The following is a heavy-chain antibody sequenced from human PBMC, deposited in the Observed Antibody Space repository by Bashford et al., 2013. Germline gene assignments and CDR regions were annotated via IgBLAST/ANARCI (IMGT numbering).Heavy chain of an antibody. V-gene: IGHV4-61*02. CDR2: AFSRGST. CDR3: ARDTSNWRYAFDI. Sequence: SETLSLTCSVFGGSVSVGTHYWNWIRQPAGKGLEWIGRAFSRGSTNYNPSLKSRVIVSIDTSKNQFSLKLTSVTAADTAVYYCARDTSNWRYAFDIWGHGDSGHRLL. J-gene: IGHJ3*02. CDR1: GGSVSVGTHY. D-gene: IGHD1-20*01.